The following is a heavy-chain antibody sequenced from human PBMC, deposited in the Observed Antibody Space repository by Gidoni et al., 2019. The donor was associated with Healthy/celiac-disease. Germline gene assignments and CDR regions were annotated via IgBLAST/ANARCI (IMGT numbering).Heavy chain of an antibody. Sequence: SSYGMHWCRQAPGKALEGVAVIWYDGRTKYYADSVKGRVTISRDNSKNTLYLQMNSVRAEDTAVYYCARDLGITMFGVVLRGGYGMDVWGQGTTVTVSS. V-gene: IGHV3-33*01. CDR1: SSYG. J-gene: IGHJ6*02. CDR3: ARDLGITMFGVVLRGGYGMDV. D-gene: IGHD3-3*01. CDR2: IWYDGRTK.